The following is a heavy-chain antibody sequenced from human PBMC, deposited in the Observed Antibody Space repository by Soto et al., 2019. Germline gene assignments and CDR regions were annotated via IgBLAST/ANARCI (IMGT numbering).Heavy chain of an antibody. J-gene: IGHJ6*02. CDR3: ARSIPLRGYSYGSYYYYYGMDV. Sequence: TLSLTCTVSGGSISSGDYYWSWIRQPPGKGLEWIGYIYYSGSTYYNPSLKSRVTISVDTSKNQFSLKLSSVTAADTAVYYCARSIPLRGYSYGSYYYYYGMDVWGQGTTVTSP. D-gene: IGHD5-18*01. V-gene: IGHV4-30-4*01. CDR1: GGSISSGDYY. CDR2: IYYSGST.